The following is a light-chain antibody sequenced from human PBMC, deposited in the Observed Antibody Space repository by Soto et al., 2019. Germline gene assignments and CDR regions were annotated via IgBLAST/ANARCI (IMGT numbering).Light chain of an antibody. J-gene: IGLJ2*01. CDR2: DSN. CDR3: ATWARSLTGEV. V-gene: IGLV1-51*01. Sequence: QSVLTQPPSVSAAPGQKVTISCSGSSYNIGNNYVSWFQQLPGPAPKLLIYDSNKRPSGVPDRFSGSKSGTSATLDITGLQTGDEADYYCATWARSLTGEVFGGGTKLTVL. CDR1: SYNIGNNY.